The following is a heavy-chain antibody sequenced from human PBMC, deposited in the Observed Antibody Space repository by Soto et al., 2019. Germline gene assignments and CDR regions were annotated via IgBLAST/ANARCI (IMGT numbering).Heavy chain of an antibody. CDR2: IIPIFCTA. D-gene: IGHD3-3*01. CDR3: ASGRIFGVVNDYYYYGMDV. Sequence: ASVKVSCKASGGTFSSYAISWVRQAPGQGLEWMGGIIPIFCTANYAQKFQGRVTITADESTSTAYMELSSLRSGDTAVYYCASGRIFGVVNDYYYYGMDVWGQGTTVTVSS. CDR1: GGTFSSYA. V-gene: IGHV1-69*13. J-gene: IGHJ6*02.